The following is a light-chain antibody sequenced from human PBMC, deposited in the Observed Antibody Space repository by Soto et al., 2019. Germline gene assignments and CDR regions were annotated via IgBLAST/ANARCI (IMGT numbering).Light chain of an antibody. Sequence: DIQMTQSPSTLSASVGDRVTITCRASQSISDWLAWYQQKPGKAPKILIYKASSLESGVPSRFSGSGSGTQFTLTITNLQPDDFAPYCCQQYNGFWTFGQGTKVEIK. J-gene: IGKJ1*01. CDR1: QSISDW. CDR2: KAS. CDR3: QQYNGFWT. V-gene: IGKV1-5*03.